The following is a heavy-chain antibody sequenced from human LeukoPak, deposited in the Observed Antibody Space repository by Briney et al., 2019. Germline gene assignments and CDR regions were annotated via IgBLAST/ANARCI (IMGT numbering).Heavy chain of an antibody. V-gene: IGHV1-69*05. CDR3: SVVPAAISPFNAFDI. CDR1: GGTFSSYA. J-gene: IGHJ3*02. Sequence: VASVKVSCKASGGTFSSYAISWVRQAPGQGLEWMGGIIPIFGTANYAQKFQGRVTITTDESTSTAYMELSSLRSEDTAVYYCSVVPAAISPFNAFDIWGQGTMVTVSS. CDR2: IIPIFGTA. D-gene: IGHD2-2*02.